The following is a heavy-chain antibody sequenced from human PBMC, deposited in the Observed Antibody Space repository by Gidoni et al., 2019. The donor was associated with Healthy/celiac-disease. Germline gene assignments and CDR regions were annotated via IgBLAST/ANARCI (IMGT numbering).Heavy chain of an antibody. CDR3: ARDHDTMVRGAVSRWFDP. CDR1: GFTFIDYY. V-gene: IGHV3-11*01. D-gene: IGHD3-10*01. CDR2: ISSSGSTI. Sequence: QVQLVESGGGLVKPGGSLSLSCAASGFTFIDYYMMWIRQAPGKGLEWVSYISSSGSTIYYADSVNGRFTISRDNSKNSLYLQMNSLRAEDTAVYYCARDHDTMVRGAVSRWFDPWGQGTLVTVSS. J-gene: IGHJ5*02.